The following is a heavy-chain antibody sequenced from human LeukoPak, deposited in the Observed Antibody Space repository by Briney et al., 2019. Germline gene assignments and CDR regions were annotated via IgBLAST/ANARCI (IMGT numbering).Heavy chain of an antibody. CDR2: ISASGGDT. Sequence: GGSLRLSCAASGFTLSNYAMSWVRQAPGKGLEWVSTISASGGDTYYAHSVKGRFTSSRDNSKNILYLQMTSLSVDTTAIYYCAKVDEVMVLRSIAFAMWRQGTMVTVSS. CDR3: AKVDEVMVLRSIAFAM. CDR1: GFTLSNYA. V-gene: IGHV3-23*01. J-gene: IGHJ3*02. D-gene: IGHD5-18*01.